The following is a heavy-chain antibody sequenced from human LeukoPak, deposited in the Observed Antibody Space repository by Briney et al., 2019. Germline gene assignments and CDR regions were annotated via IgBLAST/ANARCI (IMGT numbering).Heavy chain of an antibody. CDR1: GGSISSYY. CDR2: IYYSGST. D-gene: IGHD6-13*01. Sequence: SETLSLTCTVSGGSISSYYWSWIRQPPGKGLEWIGYIYYSGSTNYNPSLKSRVTISVDTSKNQFSLKLSSVTAADTAVYYCARQIRTAAAGTLRLFYGMDVWGQGTAVTVSS. V-gene: IGHV4-59*08. J-gene: IGHJ6*02. CDR3: ARQIRTAAAGTLRLFYGMDV.